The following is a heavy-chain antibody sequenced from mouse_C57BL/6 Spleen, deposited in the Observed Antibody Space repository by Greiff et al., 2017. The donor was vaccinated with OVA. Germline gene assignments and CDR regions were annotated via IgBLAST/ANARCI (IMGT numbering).Heavy chain of an antibody. CDR1: GYTFTGYW. D-gene: IGHD1-1*01. J-gene: IGHJ2*01. CDR3: ARREGYYGSSYGGFDY. V-gene: IGHV1-9*01. CDR2: IFPGSGST. Sequence: VQLQQSGAELMKPGASVKLSCKATGYTFTGYWIEWVKQRPGHGLEWIGEIFPGSGSTNYNEKFKGKATFTADTSSNTAYMQLSSLTTEDSAICYCARREGYYGSSYGGFDYWGQGTTRTVSS.